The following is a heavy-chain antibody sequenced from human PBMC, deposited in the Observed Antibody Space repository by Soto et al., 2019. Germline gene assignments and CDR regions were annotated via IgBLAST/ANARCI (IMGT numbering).Heavy chain of an antibody. D-gene: IGHD3-16*01. CDR3: ARWGRVVTSLPHSPYGMDV. CDR2: INPSGGST. Sequence: ASVKVSCKASGYTFTSYYMHWVRQAPGQGLEWMGIINPSGGSTSYAQKFQGRVTMTRDTSTSTVHMELSSLRSEDTAVYYCARWGRVVTSLPHSPYGMDVWGQGTTVTVSS. V-gene: IGHV1-46*01. CDR1: GYTFTSYY. J-gene: IGHJ6*02.